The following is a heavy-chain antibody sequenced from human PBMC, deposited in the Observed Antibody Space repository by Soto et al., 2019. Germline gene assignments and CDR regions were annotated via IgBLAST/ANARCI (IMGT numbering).Heavy chain of an antibody. J-gene: IGHJ5*02. Sequence: GASVKVSCKSSVYTFSSYALSWLRQAPGQGLEWMGWISTYNPNTNYAQKFQGRVIMTTDTPTSTAYMELRSLRSDDTAMYYCARDRRVDSCWTFRIWLDPWG. CDR2: ISTYNPNT. V-gene: IGHV1-18*01. D-gene: IGHD3-10*01. CDR3: ARDRRVDSCWTFRIWLDP. CDR1: VYTFSSYA.